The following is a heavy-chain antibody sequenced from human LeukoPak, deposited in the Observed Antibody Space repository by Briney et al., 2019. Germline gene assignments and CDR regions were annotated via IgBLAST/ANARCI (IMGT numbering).Heavy chain of an antibody. CDR2: ISAYNGNT. CDR1: GYTFTSYG. V-gene: IGHV1-18*01. Sequence: ASVKVSCKASGYTFTSYGISWVRQAPGQGLEWMGWISAYNGNTNYAQKLQGRVTMTTDTSTSTAYMELRSLRSDDTAVYYCARDLRTTPTLLYYYYGMDVWGQGTTVTVSS. CDR3: ARDLRTTPTLLYYYYGMDV. J-gene: IGHJ6*02. D-gene: IGHD2-15*01.